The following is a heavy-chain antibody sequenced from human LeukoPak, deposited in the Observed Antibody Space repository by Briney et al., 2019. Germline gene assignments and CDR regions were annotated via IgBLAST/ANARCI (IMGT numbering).Heavy chain of an antibody. CDR3: ATVGKAIRFLEWLLFDY. CDR1: GYTFTSYG. D-gene: IGHD3-3*01. CDR2: FDPEDGET. J-gene: IGHJ4*02. V-gene: IGHV1-24*01. Sequence: GASVKVSCKASGYTFTSYGISWVRQAPGKGLEWMGGFDPEDGETIYAQKFQGRVTMTEDTSTDTAYMELSSLRSEDTAVYYCATVGKAIRFLEWLLFDYWGQGTLVTVSS.